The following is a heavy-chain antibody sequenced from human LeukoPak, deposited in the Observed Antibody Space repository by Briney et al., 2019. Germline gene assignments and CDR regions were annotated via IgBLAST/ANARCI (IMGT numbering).Heavy chain of an antibody. D-gene: IGHD2-2*01. CDR2: IYSGGST. Sequence: PGGSLRLSCAASGFTVSSNYMSWVRQAPGKGLEWVSVIYSGGSTYYADSVKGRFTISRDNAKNSLYLQMNSLRAEDTAVYYCARTYCSSTSCPPYYYYMDVWGKGTTVTVSS. CDR1: GFTVSSNY. CDR3: ARTYCSSTSCPPYYYYMDV. V-gene: IGHV3-53*01. J-gene: IGHJ6*03.